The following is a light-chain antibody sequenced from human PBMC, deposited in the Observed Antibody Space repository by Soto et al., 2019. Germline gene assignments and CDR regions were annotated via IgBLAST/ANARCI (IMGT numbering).Light chain of an antibody. J-gene: IGKJ2*01. Sequence: DIQMTQSQSSLSAYVGDRVTITCRAHQRLSSYLNWYQQKPGKAPKLLIYAASSLQSGVPPRFSGSGSGTDFTLTISSLQPEDFATYYCQQTYNSLMYTFGQGTNLEIK. V-gene: IGKV1-39*01. CDR1: QRLSSY. CDR2: AAS. CDR3: QQTYNSLMYT.